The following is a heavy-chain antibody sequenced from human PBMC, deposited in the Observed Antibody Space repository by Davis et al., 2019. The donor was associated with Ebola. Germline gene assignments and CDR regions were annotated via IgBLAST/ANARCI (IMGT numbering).Heavy chain of an antibody. Sequence: GESLKISCSASGFTFSSYAMHWVRQAPGKGLEWVAVISYDGSNKYYADSVKGRFTISRDNSKNTLYLQMNSLRAEDTAVYYCARDGPKGQQLVQLVFVYWGQGTLVTVSS. CDR1: GFTFSSYA. J-gene: IGHJ4*02. CDR2: ISYDGSNK. V-gene: IGHV3-30-3*01. D-gene: IGHD6-13*01. CDR3: ARDGPKGQQLVQLVFVY.